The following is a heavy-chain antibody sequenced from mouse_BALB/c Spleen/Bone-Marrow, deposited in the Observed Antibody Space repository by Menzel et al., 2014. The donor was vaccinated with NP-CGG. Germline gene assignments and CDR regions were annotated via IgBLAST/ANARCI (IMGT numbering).Heavy chain of an antibody. Sequence: VQLQESGPGLVQPSQSLSITCTVSGFSLTSYGVHWVRQSPGKGLEWLGVIGRGGSTDYNAAFMSRLSITKDNSKSQVFFKMNSLQADDTAIYYCANYDYDQAWFAYWGQGTLVTVSA. J-gene: IGHJ3*01. CDR2: IGRGGST. CDR3: ANYDYDQAWFAY. CDR1: GFSLTSYG. D-gene: IGHD2-4*01. V-gene: IGHV2-5*01.